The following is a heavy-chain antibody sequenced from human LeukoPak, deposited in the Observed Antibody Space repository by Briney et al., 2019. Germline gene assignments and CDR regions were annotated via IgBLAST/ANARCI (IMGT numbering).Heavy chain of an antibody. Sequence: SQPLSLTCAVSGGSISSGGYSWSWIRQPPGKGLEWIGYIYHSGSTYYNPSLKSRVTISVDRSKNQFSLKLSSVTAADTAVYYCARERYWYFDLWGRGTLVTVSS. CDR1: GGSISSGGYS. CDR3: ARERYWYFDL. J-gene: IGHJ2*01. CDR2: IYHSGST. V-gene: IGHV4-30-2*01.